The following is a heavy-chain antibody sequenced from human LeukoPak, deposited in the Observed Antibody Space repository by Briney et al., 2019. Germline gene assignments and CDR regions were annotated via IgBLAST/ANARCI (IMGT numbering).Heavy chain of an antibody. V-gene: IGHV1-2*06. J-gene: IGHJ4*02. CDR2: INPNSGGT. CDR1: GYTFTDYF. CDR3: ARDGDGFFDY. Sequence: GASVKVSCKASGYTFTDYFLHWVRQAPGQGLEWMGRINPNSGGTDSAQRFQGRITMTTDTSITTAYMDLSRLRSDDTAVYYCARDGDGFFDYWGQGTLVTVSS. D-gene: IGHD5-24*01.